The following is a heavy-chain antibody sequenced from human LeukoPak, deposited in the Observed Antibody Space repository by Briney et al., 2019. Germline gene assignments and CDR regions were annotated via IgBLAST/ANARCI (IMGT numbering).Heavy chain of an antibody. J-gene: IGHJ5*02. CDR2: INHSGST. V-gene: IGHV4-34*01. D-gene: IGHD4-23*01. CDR3: ARGSDYGGTSMDFDP. Sequence: SETLSLTCAVYGGSFSRFYWSWVRQSPGKGLEWIAEINHSGSTNYNPSLKSRVTISVDTSKNQFSLKLSSVTAADTAVYYCARGSDYGGTSMDFDPWGQGTLVTVSS. CDR1: GGSFSRFY.